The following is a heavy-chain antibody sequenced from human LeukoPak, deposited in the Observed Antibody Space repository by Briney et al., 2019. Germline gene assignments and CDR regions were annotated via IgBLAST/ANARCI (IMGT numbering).Heavy chain of an antibody. V-gene: IGHV3-48*01. D-gene: IGHD3/OR15-3a*01. CDR3: ARAVKVFGLAVGPFDP. Sequence: PGGSLRLSCVASGFTFSSYSMNWVRQAPGKGLEWVSYLSGSSGTIYYADSVRGRFTISRDNAKNSLYLQMNSLRVEDTATYYCARAVKVFGLAVGPFDPWGQGTLVTVSS. CDR1: GFTFSSYS. J-gene: IGHJ5*02. CDR2: LSGSSGTI.